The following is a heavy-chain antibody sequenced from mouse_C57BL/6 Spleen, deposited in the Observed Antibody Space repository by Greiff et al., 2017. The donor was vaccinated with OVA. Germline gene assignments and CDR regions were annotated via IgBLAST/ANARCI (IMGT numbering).Heavy chain of an antibody. V-gene: IGHV1-18*01. CDR2: INPNNGGT. J-gene: IGHJ1*03. CDR1: GYTFTDYN. CDR3: ARAYYVSSYLYWYFDV. D-gene: IGHD1-1*01. Sequence: VQLQQSGPELVKPGASVKIPCKASGYTFTDYNMDWVKQSHGKSLEWIGDINPNNGGTIYNQKFKGKATLTVDKSSSTAYMELRSLTSEDTAVYYCARAYYVSSYLYWYFDVWGTGTTVTVSS.